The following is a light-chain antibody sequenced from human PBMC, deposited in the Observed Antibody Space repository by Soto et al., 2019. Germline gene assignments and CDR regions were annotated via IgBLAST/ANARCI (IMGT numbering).Light chain of an antibody. Sequence: DIQMTQSPSTRSASVGDRVTITCRASQSISSWLAWYQQKPGKAPKLLIYDASSLESGVPSRFSGSGSGTEFTLTISSLQRDDFATYYCQQYNSYPAFGQGTKVEIK. CDR2: DAS. CDR1: QSISSW. V-gene: IGKV1-5*01. CDR3: QQYNSYPA. J-gene: IGKJ1*01.